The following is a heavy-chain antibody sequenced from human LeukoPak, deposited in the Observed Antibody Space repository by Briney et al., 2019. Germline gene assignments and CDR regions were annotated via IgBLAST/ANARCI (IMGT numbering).Heavy chain of an antibody. D-gene: IGHD2-2*01. CDR2: IYYSGST. J-gene: IGHJ6*03. V-gene: IGHV4-39*07. CDR3: ARFTGVPAGTYYYHYIDV. CDR1: GGSISSDNYY. Sequence: SETLSLTCTVSGGSISSDNYYWGWIRQPPGKGLEWIGGIYYSGSTYYNPSLKSRVPISVDTSKNQFSLRLSSVTAAATAAYYCARFTGVPAGTYYYHYIDVWGKGTTVTVSS.